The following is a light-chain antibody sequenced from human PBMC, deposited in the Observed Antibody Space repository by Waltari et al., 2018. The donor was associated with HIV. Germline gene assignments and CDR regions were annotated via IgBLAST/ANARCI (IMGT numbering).Light chain of an antibody. CDR3: SSYAGSNNLV. CDR1: SSDVGGYNY. Sequence: SALTQPPSASGSPGQSVTISCTGTSSDVGGYNYVSWYQQPPGKAPKLMIYEVSKRPSGVPDRFSGSKSGNTASLTVSGLQAEDEADYYCSSYAGSNNLVFGGGTKLTVL. CDR2: EVS. J-gene: IGLJ2*01. V-gene: IGLV2-8*01.